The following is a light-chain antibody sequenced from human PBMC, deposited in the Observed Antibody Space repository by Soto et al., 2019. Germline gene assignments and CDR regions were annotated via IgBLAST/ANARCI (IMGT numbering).Light chain of an antibody. CDR3: QQYGYTPRT. CDR2: GAS. V-gene: IGKV3-20*01. Sequence: EIVLTHSTGTLSLAPVEVSTLACRASQNSITDYLGWYQQKPGRAPRLLIYGASTRATGIPDRFSGSGSGTDFTLTISRLEPEDSAVYYCQQYGYTPRTFGQGTKVDIK. CDR1: QNSITDY. J-gene: IGKJ1*01.